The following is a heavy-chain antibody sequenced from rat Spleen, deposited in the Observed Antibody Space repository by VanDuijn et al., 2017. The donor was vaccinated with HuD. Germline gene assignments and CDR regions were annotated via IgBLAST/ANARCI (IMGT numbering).Heavy chain of an antibody. CDR2: ISYDGSTT. Sequence: EVQLVESGGGLAQPGRSLKLSCAVSGFTFSNYDMAWVRQAPTKGLEWVATISYDGSTTYYRDSVKGRFTISRDDAKSTLYLQMDSLRSEDTATYYCARAGYLRDWYFDFWGPGTMVTVSS. CDR1: GFTFSNYD. CDR3: ARAGYLRDWYFDF. J-gene: IGHJ1*01. D-gene: IGHD2-2*01. V-gene: IGHV5-29*01.